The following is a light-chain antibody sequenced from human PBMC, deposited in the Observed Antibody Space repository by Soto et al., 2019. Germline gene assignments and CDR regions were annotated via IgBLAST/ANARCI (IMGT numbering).Light chain of an antibody. CDR1: PGINIY. CDR3: QKYDTAPLT. J-gene: IGKJ4*01. Sequence: DIQMTQSPSSLSASVGDSVAITCRASPGINIYLAWYQQKPGKVPKLLIHGASTLHSGVPSRFSGSGSGTDFTLTISSLQPDDVATYYCQKYDTAPLTFGGGTKVEIK. CDR2: GAS. V-gene: IGKV1-27*01.